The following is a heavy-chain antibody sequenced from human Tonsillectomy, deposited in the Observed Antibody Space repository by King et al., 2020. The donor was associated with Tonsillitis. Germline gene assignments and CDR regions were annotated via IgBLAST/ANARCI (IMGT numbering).Heavy chain of an antibody. CDR1: VGSIIGGAYY. CDR2: IYNSDNT. V-gene: IGHV4-31*03. Sequence: QLQESGPGLVKPSQTLSLTCTVSVGSIIGGAYYLSGSLHPPGKGLECIGDIYNSDNTYYSPSPKSRLTISLDTSKNQFSLKLTSVTAADTAVYYCGRYEGGVFDSWGQGALVTVSS. J-gene: IGHJ5*01. CDR3: GRYEGGVFDS. D-gene: IGHD2-15*01.